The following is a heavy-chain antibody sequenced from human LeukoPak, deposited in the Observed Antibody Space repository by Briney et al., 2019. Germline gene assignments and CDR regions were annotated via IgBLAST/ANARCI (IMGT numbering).Heavy chain of an antibody. CDR2: IYYSGST. J-gene: IGHJ4*02. CDR3: ARAEVLPDFYDTSGGFDY. Sequence: SETLSLTCTVSGGSISSYYWSWIRRPPGKGLEWIGYIYYSGSTNYNPSLKSRVTISVDTSKNQFSLKLSSVTAADTAVYYCARAEVLPDFYDTSGGFDYWGQGTLVTVSS. V-gene: IGHV4-59*01. CDR1: GGSISSYY. D-gene: IGHD3-22*01.